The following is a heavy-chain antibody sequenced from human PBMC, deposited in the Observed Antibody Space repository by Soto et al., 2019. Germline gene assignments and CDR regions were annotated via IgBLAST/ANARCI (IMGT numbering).Heavy chain of an antibody. V-gene: IGHV3-30*18. CDR2: ISYDGSNK. D-gene: IGHD3-3*01. J-gene: IGHJ6*02. Sequence: SGGSLRLSCAASGFTFSSYGMHWVRQAPGKGLEWVAVISYDGSNKYYADSVKGRFTISRDNSKNTLYLQMNSLRAEDTAVYYCAKDFGFWSGWMGFRYYYGTDVWGQGTTVTVSS. CDR1: GFTFSSYG. CDR3: AKDFGFWSGWMGFRYYYGTDV.